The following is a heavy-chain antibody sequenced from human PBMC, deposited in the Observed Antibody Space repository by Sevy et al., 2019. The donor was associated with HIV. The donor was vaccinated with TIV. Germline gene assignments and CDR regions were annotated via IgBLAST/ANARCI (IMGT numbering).Heavy chain of an antibody. V-gene: IGHV4-34*01. Sequence: SETLSLTCGVYGGSFSGHYWSWLRQTPEKGLEWIGEINHGENTDYNPSLESRVTMSVDTSKNQFSLKLKSLTAADTAVYYCARRRYFYASGWKDVLDIWGQGTLVTVSS. CDR2: INHGENT. D-gene: IGHD3-10*01. CDR1: GGSFSGHY. CDR3: ARRRYFYASGWKDVLDI. J-gene: IGHJ3*02.